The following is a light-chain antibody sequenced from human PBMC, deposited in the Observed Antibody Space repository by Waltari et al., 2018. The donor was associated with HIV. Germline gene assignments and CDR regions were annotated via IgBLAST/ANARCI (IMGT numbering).Light chain of an antibody. V-gene: IGLV2-14*03. Sequence: IIYDVNHRTSGVSNRFSGSKSGNTASLTISGLQAEDEADYYCSSYTLTSTYVFGTGTKVTVL. CDR2: DVN. CDR3: SSYTLTSTYV. J-gene: IGLJ1*01.